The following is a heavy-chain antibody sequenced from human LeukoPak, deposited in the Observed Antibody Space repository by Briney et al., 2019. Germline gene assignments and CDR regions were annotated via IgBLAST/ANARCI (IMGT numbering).Heavy chain of an antibody. CDR2: INWNGGST. J-gene: IGHJ4*02. CDR3: ARAGYGDSYFDY. D-gene: IGHD4-17*01. CDR1: GFTFSVYS. V-gene: IGHV3-20*04. Sequence: PGGSLRLSCAASGFTFSVYSMSWGRQAPGKGLEWVSGINWNGGSTGYAHSVKGRFTISRDNAKNSLYLQMNSLRAEDTALYYCARAGYGDSYFDYWGQGTLVTVSS.